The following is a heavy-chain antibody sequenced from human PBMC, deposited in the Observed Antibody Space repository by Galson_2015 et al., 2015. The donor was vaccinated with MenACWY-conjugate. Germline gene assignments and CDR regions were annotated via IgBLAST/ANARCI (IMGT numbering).Heavy chain of an antibody. J-gene: IGHJ4*02. CDR1: W. D-gene: IGHD4-11*01. CDR2: IKNKAAGGTT. Sequence: WMPWVRQAPGTGLEWVGRIKNKAAGGTTDYAAPVKGRFTISRNDPEKTLYLQISSLKIEDTAVYYCTADVSGYSAYSVADYWGQGTLVTVSS. CDR3: TADVSGYSAYSVADY. V-gene: IGHV3-15*07.